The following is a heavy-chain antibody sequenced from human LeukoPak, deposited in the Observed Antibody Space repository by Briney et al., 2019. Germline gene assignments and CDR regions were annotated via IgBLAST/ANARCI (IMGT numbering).Heavy chain of an antibody. D-gene: IGHD2-2*01. CDR1: GFTFSSYE. J-gene: IGHJ4*02. Sequence: QPGGSLRLSCAASGFTFSSYEMNWVRQAPGKGLEWVSYISSSGSSIYYADSVKGRFTISRDNAKNSLYLQMNSLRAEDTAVYYCARKYCSSTSCLFDCWGREPWSPSPQ. CDR3: ARKYCSSTSCLFDC. V-gene: IGHV3-48*03. CDR2: ISSSGSSI.